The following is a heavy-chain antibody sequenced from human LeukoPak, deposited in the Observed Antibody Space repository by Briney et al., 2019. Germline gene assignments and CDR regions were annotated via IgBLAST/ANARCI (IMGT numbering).Heavy chain of an antibody. J-gene: IGHJ6*02. D-gene: IGHD3-22*01. CDR2: IYYSGST. Sequence: PSETLSLTCTVSGGSISSYYWSWIRQPPGKGLEWIGYIYYSGSTNYNPPLKSRVTISVDTSKNQFSLKLSSVTAADTAVYYCARLLIDDHYYYYGMDVWGQGTTVTVSS. CDR1: GGSISSYY. V-gene: IGHV4-59*08. CDR3: ARLLIDDHYYYYGMDV.